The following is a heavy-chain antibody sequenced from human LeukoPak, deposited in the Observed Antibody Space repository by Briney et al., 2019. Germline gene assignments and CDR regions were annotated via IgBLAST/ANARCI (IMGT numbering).Heavy chain of an antibody. CDR3: AREGYSSGWYYFDY. CDR1: GGSFSGYY. D-gene: IGHD6-19*01. CDR2: INHSGST. J-gene: IGHJ4*02. V-gene: IGHV4-34*01. Sequence: SETLSLTCAVYGGSFSGYYWSWIRQPPGKGLEWIGEINHSGSTNYNPSLKSRVTISVDTSKNQFSLKLSSVTAADTAVYYWAREGYSSGWYYFDYWGQGTLVTVSS.